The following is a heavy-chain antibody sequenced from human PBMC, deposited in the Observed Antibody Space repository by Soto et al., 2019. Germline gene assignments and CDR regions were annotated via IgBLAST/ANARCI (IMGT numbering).Heavy chain of an antibody. CDR1: GGSVSGNY. CDR2: LDASGTP. D-gene: IGHD1-26*01. J-gene: IGHJ4*02. Sequence: SETLSLTCTISGGSVSGNYLSWIRQPTGQGLEWIGDLDASGTPYYNPTLRSRVTITADTTKNQISLKLPSPPAAAPAVYYCARGVGSSPPQYWGRGTLVTVSS. CDR3: ARGVGSSPPQY. V-gene: IGHV4-59*02.